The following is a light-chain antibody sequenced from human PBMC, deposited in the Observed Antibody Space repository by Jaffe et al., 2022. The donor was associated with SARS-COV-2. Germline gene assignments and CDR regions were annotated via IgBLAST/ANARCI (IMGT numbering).Light chain of an antibody. J-gene: IGKJ5*01. CDR1: QSVSSSY. Sequence: EIVLTQSPGTLSLSPGERATLSCRASQSVSSSYLAWYQQKPGQAPRLLIYGTSSRATGIPDRFSGSGSGTDFTLTISRLEPEDFAVYYCQQYVSSPITFGQGTRLGIK. CDR2: GTS. V-gene: IGKV3-20*01. CDR3: QQYVSSPIT.